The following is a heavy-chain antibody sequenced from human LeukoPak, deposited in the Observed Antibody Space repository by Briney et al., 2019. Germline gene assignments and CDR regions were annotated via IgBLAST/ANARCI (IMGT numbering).Heavy chain of an antibody. CDR3: ARFSGGTSRVDY. Sequence: SETLSLTCTVSGGSISSGDYYWSWIRQPPGKGLEWIGYISNGGSSGSTNYNPSLKSRVTISADMSKNHFSLRLNSVTAADTAVYYCARFSGGTSRVDYWGQGTLVTVSS. J-gene: IGHJ4*02. CDR1: GGSISSGDYY. V-gene: IGHV4-61*03. D-gene: IGHD3-16*01. CDR2: ISNGGSSGST.